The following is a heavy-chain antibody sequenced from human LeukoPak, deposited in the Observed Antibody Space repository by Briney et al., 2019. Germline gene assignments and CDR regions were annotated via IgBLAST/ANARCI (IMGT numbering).Heavy chain of an antibody. Sequence: SGTLSLTCTVSGGSISGYYWSWIRQPAGKGLEGIGRIYASGSTNYNPSLKSRVTMSVDTSKNQFSLKLSSVTAADTAVYYCARACAYQPPEWFDPWGQGTLVTVSS. V-gene: IGHV4-4*07. J-gene: IGHJ5*02. CDR2: IYASGST. CDR1: GGSISGYY. D-gene: IGHD2-2*01. CDR3: ARACAYQPPEWFDP.